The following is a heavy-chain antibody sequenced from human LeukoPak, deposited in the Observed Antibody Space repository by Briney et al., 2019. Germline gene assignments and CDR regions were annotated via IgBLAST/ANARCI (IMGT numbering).Heavy chain of an antibody. CDR3: AGVSGYSGYEYCFDY. Sequence: ASVKVSCKASGYTFTGYYMHWVRQAPGQGLEWMGWINPNSGGTNYAQKFQGRVTMTRDTSISTAYMELSRLRSDDTAVYYCAGVSGYSGYEYCFDYWGQGTLVTVSS. CDR2: INPNSGGT. D-gene: IGHD5-12*01. J-gene: IGHJ4*02. CDR1: GYTFTGYY. V-gene: IGHV1-2*02.